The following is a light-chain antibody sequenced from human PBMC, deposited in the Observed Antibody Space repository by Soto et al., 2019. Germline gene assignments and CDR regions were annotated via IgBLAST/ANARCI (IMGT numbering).Light chain of an antibody. CDR3: CSYAGSYTHV. J-gene: IGLJ1*01. CDR1: SSDVGGYNY. Sequence: QSALTQPRSVSGSPGQSVTMSCTGTSSDVGGYNYVSWYQQHPGKAPKLMIYDVSKRPSGVPDRFSGSKSGNTASLTISGLQAEDEADYYCCSYAGSYTHVFGTGTKLTVL. CDR2: DVS. V-gene: IGLV2-11*01.